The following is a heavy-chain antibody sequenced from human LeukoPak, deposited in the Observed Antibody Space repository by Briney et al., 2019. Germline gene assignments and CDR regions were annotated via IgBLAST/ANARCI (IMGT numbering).Heavy chain of an antibody. J-gene: IGHJ6*02. CDR1: GYTFTGYY. D-gene: IGHD4-11*01. CDR3: ARERTTVTGAPYYYGMDV. V-gene: IGHV1-2*02. Sequence: GASVKVSCKASGYTFTGYYMHWVRQAPGQGLEWMGWINPNSGGTNYAQKFQGRVTMTRDTSISTAYMELSRLRSDDTAVYYCARERTTVTGAPYYYGMDVWGQGTTVTVSS. CDR2: INPNSGGT.